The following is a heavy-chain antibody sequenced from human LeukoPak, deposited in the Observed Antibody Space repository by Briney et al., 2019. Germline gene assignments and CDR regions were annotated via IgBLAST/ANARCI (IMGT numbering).Heavy chain of an antibody. CDR2: ISWNSGSI. CDR1: GFTFDDYA. J-gene: IGHJ4*02. V-gene: IGHV3-9*03. D-gene: IGHD1-26*01. Sequence: GGSLRLSCAASGFTFDDYARHWVRQAPGKGLEWVSGISWNSGSIGYADSVKGRFTISRDNAKNSLYLQMNSLRAEDMALYYCAALGGGSYSRDVDYWGQGTLVTVSS. CDR3: AALGGGSYSRDVDY.